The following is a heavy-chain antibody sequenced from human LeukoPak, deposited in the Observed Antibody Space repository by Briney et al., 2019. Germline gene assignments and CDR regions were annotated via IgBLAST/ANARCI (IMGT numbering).Heavy chain of an antibody. D-gene: IGHD4-17*01. V-gene: IGHV3-74*01. Sequence: GGSLRLSCVASGFTFSSYWMHWVRQDPRKGLVWVSRINGDGRNINYADSVRGRFTISRDNAKNSLYLQMNSLRAEDTALYYCAKGIYGDNWYFDLWGRGTLVTVSS. CDR3: AKGIYGDNWYFDL. CDR1: GFTFSSYW. J-gene: IGHJ2*01. CDR2: INGDGRNI.